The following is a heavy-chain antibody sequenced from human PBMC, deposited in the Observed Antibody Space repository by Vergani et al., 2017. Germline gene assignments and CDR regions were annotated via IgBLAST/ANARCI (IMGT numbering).Heavy chain of an antibody. V-gene: IGHV4-38-2*01. J-gene: IGHJ4*02. Sequence: QVQLQESGPGLVKPSETLSLTCAVSGFSSDTGYYWDWIRQPPGKGLEWIGSIYRTGRTHFNPSLKNRVTISVDTSNNHFSLRLHSLTAADTAVYYCARRSGIVYDIFSGTQYFFDFWGQGTLVTVSS. CDR3: ARRSGIVYDIFSGTQYFFDF. CDR2: IYRTGRT. CDR1: GFSSDTGYY. D-gene: IGHD3-9*01.